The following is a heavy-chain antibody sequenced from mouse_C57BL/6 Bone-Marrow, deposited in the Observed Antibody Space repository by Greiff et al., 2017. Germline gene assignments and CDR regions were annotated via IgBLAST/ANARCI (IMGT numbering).Heavy chain of an antibody. D-gene: IGHD4-1*01. CDR2: INPYNGGT. CDR3: AREELGLAMDY. J-gene: IGHJ4*01. CDR1: GYTFTDYY. V-gene: IGHV1-19*01. Sequence: VQLKQSGPVLVKPGASVKMSCQASGYTFTDYYMNWVKQSHGKSLEWIGVINPYNGGTSYNQKFKGKATLTVDKSSSTAYMELNSLTSEDSAVYYCAREELGLAMDYWGQGTSVTVAS.